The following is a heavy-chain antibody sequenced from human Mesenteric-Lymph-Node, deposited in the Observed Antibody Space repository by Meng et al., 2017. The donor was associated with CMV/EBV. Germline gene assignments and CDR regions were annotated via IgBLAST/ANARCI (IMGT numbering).Heavy chain of an antibody. Sequence: QVQLQQWGAGLLKPSETLSLTCAVYGGSFSAYYWSWIRQPPGKGLEWIGEINHSVSTNYNPSLKSRITISVDTSKNQFSLKLTSVTAADTAVYFCASLAPLNNTKDKIPSGYWGQGTLVTVSS. J-gene: IGHJ4*02. CDR2: INHSVST. CDR1: GGSFSAYY. CDR3: ASLAPLNNTKDKIPSGY. V-gene: IGHV4-34*01. D-gene: IGHD1-14*01.